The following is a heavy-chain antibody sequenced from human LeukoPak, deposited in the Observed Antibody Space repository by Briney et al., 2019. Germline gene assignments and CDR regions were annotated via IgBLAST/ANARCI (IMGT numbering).Heavy chain of an antibody. J-gene: IGHJ3*02. V-gene: IGHV3-74*01. CDR2: INSHGSRT. D-gene: IGHD3-3*01. Sequence: GGSLRLSCAASGFTYSSYWMRWVRQAPGKGLVWVGHINSHGSRTTYADSVRGRFTISRDNAKNTLYLQMNSLRAEDTAVYDCARGLTIFGAVNDAFDIWGQGTMVTVSS. CDR3: ARGLTIFGAVNDAFDI. CDR1: GFTYSSYW.